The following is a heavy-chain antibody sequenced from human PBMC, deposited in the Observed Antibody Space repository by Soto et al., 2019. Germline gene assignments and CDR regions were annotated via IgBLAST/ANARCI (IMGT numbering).Heavy chain of an antibody. CDR1: GFTFSSYS. CDR2: ISSSSSTI. J-gene: IGHJ4*02. D-gene: IGHD3-3*01. V-gene: IGHV3-48*01. Sequence: GGSLRLSCAASGFTFSSYSMNWVRQAPGKGLEWVSYISSSSSTIYYADSVKGRFTISRDNAKNSLYLQMNSLRAEDTAVYYWAIDTWYYDFWSGHYSQFDYWGQGTLVTVSS. CDR3: AIDTWYYDFWSGHYSQFDY.